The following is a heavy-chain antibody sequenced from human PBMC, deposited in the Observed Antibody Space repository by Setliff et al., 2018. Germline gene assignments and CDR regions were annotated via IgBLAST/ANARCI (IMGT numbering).Heavy chain of an antibody. Sequence: SETLSLTCTVSGGSLSSYNYWSWIRRPAGKGLEWIGQIYTDGSTNYNPSLKSRVTISVDKSKNQFSLKLSSVTAADTAVYYCARMTGFQYIDVWGKGTTVTV. CDR3: ARMTGFQYIDV. D-gene: IGHD3-3*01. J-gene: IGHJ6*03. V-gene: IGHV4-61*09. CDR2: IYTDGST. CDR1: GGSLSSYNY.